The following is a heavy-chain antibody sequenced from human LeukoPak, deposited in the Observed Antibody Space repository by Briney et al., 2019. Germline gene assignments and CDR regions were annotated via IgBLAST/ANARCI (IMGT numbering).Heavy chain of an antibody. CDR3: ARAVVIAEAGLYLDY. CDR2: IYTSGST. Sequence: NPSETLSLTCTVSGGSISSYYWSWIRQPAGKGLEWIGRIYTSGSTNYNPSLKSRVTISVDTSKNQFSLKLSSVTAADTAVYYCARAVVIAEAGLYLDYWGLGTLVTVSS. J-gene: IGHJ4*02. V-gene: IGHV4-4*07. CDR1: GGSISSYY. D-gene: IGHD6-13*01.